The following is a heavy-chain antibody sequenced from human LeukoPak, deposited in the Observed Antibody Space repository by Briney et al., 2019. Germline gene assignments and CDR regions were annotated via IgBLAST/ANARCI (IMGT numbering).Heavy chain of an antibody. CDR1: GGSISSYY. CDR3: ARLTYYNRRLDP. V-gene: IGHV4-4*09. Sequence: KPSGPLSLTCTVSGGSISSYYWSWIRQPPGKGLEWLGYIYTSGSTNYNPSLKSRVTISVDTSKNQFSLKLSSVTAADTAVYYCARLTYYNRRLDPWGQGTLVTVSS. J-gene: IGHJ5*02. D-gene: IGHD3-10*01. CDR2: IYTSGST.